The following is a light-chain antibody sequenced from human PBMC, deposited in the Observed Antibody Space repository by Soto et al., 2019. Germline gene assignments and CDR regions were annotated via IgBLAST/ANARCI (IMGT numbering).Light chain of an antibody. J-gene: IGLJ1*01. Sequence: SVLTQPASVSGSPGQSLTVSCTGTSSDVGGYNYVSWYQQHPGKAPRLMIYDVTNRPSGVSDRFSGSKYGNTASLTISGLQAEDEADYYCSSYRRGSTYVFGTGTKVTVL. V-gene: IGLV2-14*03. CDR3: SSYRRGSTYV. CDR2: DVT. CDR1: SSDVGGYNY.